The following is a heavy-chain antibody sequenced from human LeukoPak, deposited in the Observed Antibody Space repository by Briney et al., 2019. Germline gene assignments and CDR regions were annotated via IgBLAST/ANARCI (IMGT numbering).Heavy chain of an antibody. CDR1: GGSITSGGYY. J-gene: IGHJ3*02. D-gene: IGHD2-2*01. V-gene: IGHV4-30-2*01. CDR3: ARDRADIVVVPAAMGAFGI. Sequence: PSQTLSLTCTVSGGSITSGGYYWSWIRQAPGKGLVWIGYIYQSGDTYSNPSLKSRVTISVDTSKNQFSLKLSSVTAADTAVYYCARDRADIVVVPAAMGAFGIWGQGTMVTVSS. CDR2: IYQSGDT.